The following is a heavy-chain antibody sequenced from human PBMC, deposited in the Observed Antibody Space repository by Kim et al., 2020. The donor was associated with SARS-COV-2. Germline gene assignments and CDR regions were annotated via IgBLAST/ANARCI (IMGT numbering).Heavy chain of an antibody. Sequence: GGSLRLSCAASGFTFSSYAMHWVRQAPGKGLEWVAVISYDGSNKYYADSVKGRFTISRDNSKNTLYLQMNSLRAEDTAVYYCARDGIAAAGRWDYYYYGMDVWGQGTTVTVSS. CDR2: ISYDGSNK. CDR3: ARDGIAAAGRWDYYYYGMDV. D-gene: IGHD6-13*01. J-gene: IGHJ6*02. V-gene: IGHV3-30*04. CDR1: GFTFSSYA.